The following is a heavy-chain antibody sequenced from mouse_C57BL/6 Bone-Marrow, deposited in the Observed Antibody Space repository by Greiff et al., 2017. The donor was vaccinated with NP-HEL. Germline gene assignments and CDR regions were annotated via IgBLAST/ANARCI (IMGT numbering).Heavy chain of an antibody. Sequence: QVQLQQPGAELVKPGASVKLSCKASGYTFTSYWMHWVKQTPGQGLEWIGMIHPNSGSTNYNEKFKSKATLTVDKSSSTAYMKLSSLTSEDSAVYYCAREIITTVVDDYWGQGTTLTVSS. D-gene: IGHD1-1*01. CDR2: IHPNSGST. V-gene: IGHV1-64*01. J-gene: IGHJ2*01. CDR1: GYTFTSYW. CDR3: AREIITTVVDDY.